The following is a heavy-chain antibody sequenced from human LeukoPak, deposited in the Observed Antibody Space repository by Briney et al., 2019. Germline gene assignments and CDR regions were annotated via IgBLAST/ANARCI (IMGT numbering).Heavy chain of an antibody. V-gene: IGHV3-23*01. CDR3: ANLPSTKYAYGSNFGFLFDH. J-gene: IGHJ4*02. Sequence: GESLTLSCAASGFTFTSYAMSWVRQAPGKGLEWVSAISGSGTTTHYADSVKGRFTISRDNPKNTLFLQMNSLSAEDTAVYYCANLPSTKYAYGSNFGFLFDHWGQGTLVTVSS. CDR1: GFTFTSYA. CDR2: ISGSGTTT. D-gene: IGHD3-10*01.